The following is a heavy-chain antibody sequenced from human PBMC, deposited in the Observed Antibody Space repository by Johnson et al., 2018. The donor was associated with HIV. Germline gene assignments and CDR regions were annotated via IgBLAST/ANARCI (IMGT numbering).Heavy chain of an antibody. CDR3: AREQGSGSYSIHAFDI. CDR2: IAYDLSNE. V-gene: IGHV3-30*04. Sequence: QMQLVESGGGVVQPGRSLRLSCAASGFTFSSYAMHWVRQAPGKGLEWVAVIAYDLSNEFYADSVKGRFTISRDNSKNTLYLQMNSLRAEDTAVYYCAREQGSGSYSIHAFDIWGQGTMVTVSS. CDR1: GFTFSSYA. D-gene: IGHD1-26*01. J-gene: IGHJ3*02.